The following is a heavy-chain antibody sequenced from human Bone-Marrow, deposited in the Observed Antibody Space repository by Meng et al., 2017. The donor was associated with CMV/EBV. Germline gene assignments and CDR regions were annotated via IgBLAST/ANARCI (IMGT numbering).Heavy chain of an antibody. CDR2: IIPILGIA. Sequence: LVKVSCKASGGTFSSYTISWVRQAPGQGLEWMGRIIPILGIANYAQKFQGRVTITADKSTSTAYMELSSLRSEDTAVYYCAKDWGRGGRDPGYWGQGTLVTVSS. J-gene: IGHJ4*02. D-gene: IGHD5-24*01. CDR1: GGTFSSYT. CDR3: AKDWGRGGRDPGY. V-gene: IGHV1-69*04.